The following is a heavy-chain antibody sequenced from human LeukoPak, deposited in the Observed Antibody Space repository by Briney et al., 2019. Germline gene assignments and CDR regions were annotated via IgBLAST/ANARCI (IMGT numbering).Heavy chain of an antibody. Sequence: SGPTLVNPTPPHADLHLLWFSLSTSGVGVGWIRQSPGKALEWLALIYWDDDKRYSPSLKSRLTITKDTSKNQVVLTMTNMDPVDTATYYCAHIYSGSYHFFDYWGQGTLVTVSS. D-gene: IGHD1-26*01. V-gene: IGHV2-5*02. CDR2: IYWDDDK. CDR3: AHIYSGSYHFFDY. J-gene: IGHJ4*02. CDR1: FSLSTSGVG.